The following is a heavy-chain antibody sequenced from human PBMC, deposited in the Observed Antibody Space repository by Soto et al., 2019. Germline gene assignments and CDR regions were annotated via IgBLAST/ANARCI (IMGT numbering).Heavy chain of an antibody. Sequence: QVQLVQSGAEVKEPGSSVRVSCKASGGTFDNFIMNWVRQTPGQGLEWMGGIVPMLGTPTYAEKFKGRLTITATGLTNNASMELTSQRSESTAIYYSARKGSYSSFLRRYFGMDVWGQ. D-gene: IGHD2-15*01. CDR3: ARKGSYSSFLRRYFGMDV. CDR2: IVPMLGTP. J-gene: IGHJ6*02. CDR1: GGTFDNFI. V-gene: IGHV1-69*01.